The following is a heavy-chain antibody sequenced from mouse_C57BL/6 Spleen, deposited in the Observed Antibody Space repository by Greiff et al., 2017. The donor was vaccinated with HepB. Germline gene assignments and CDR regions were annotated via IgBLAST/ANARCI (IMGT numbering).Heavy chain of an antibody. Sequence: QVQLKQSGAELVKPGASVKISCKASGYAFSSYWMNWVKQRPGKGLEWIGQIYPGDGDTNYNGKFKGKATLTADKSSSTAYMQLSSLTSEDSAVYFCAREEAGSSYFDYWGQGTTLTVSS. V-gene: IGHV1-80*01. CDR1: GYAFSSYW. J-gene: IGHJ2*01. D-gene: IGHD1-1*01. CDR2: IYPGDGDT. CDR3: AREEAGSSYFDY.